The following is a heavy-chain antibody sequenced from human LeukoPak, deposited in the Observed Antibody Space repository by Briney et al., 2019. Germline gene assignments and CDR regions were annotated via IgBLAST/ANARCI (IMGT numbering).Heavy chain of an antibody. Sequence: SETLSLTCTVSGGSISSYYWSWIRQPAGKGLEWIGYIYYSGSTNYNPSLKSRVTISVDTSKNQFSLKLSSVTAADTAVYYCARGGSSWYKFDPWGQGTLVTVSS. CDR1: GGSISSYY. V-gene: IGHV4-59*01. CDR3: ARGGSSWYKFDP. D-gene: IGHD6-13*01. J-gene: IGHJ5*02. CDR2: IYYSGST.